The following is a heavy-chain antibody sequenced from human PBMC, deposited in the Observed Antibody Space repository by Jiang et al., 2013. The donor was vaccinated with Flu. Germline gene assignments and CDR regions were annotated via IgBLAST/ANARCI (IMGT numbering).Heavy chain of an antibody. Sequence: VQLVESGGGLVKPGGSLRLSCAASGYTFSNYWAHWVRQTPEKGLVWVSRIKNDGSETNYADSVKGRFTISRDNAKNTLYLQMNSLSAEDTALYYCAKVFVVGGWMNFDYWGQGTMVTVSS. D-gene: IGHD6-19*01. CDR2: IKNDGSET. J-gene: IGHJ4*02. V-gene: IGHV3-74*02. CDR1: GYTFSNYW. CDR3: AKVFVVGGWMNFDY.